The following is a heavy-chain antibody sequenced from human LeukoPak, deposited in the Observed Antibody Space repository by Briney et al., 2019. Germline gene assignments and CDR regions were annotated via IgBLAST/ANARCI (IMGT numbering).Heavy chain of an antibody. Sequence: PSETLSLTCTVSGGSISSYYWSWIRQPAGKGLEWIGHIYTSGSTNYNPSLKSRVTMSVDTSKNQFSLKLSSVTAAHLAVYYRARDSYYYGSGSNPDLWGKGTALTVSS. D-gene: IGHD3-10*01. J-gene: IGHJ6*04. CDR1: GGSISSYY. CDR2: IYTSGST. V-gene: IGHV4-4*07. CDR3: ARDSYYYGSGSNPDL.